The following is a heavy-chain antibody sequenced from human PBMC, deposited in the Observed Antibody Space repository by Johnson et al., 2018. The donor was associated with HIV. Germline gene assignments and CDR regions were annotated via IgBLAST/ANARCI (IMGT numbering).Heavy chain of an antibody. J-gene: IGHJ3*02. CDR2: ISSSGSTI. CDR1: GFTFSDYY. D-gene: IGHD1-26*01. CDR3: AKGLSLSGSYSYDAFDI. Sequence: LSCAASGFTFSDYYMSWIRQAPGKGLEWVSYISSSGSTIYYADCVKGRFTISRDNAKNSLSLQMNSLRPEDTAVYYCAKGLSLSGSYSYDAFDIWGQGTMVTVSS. V-gene: IGHV3-11*04.